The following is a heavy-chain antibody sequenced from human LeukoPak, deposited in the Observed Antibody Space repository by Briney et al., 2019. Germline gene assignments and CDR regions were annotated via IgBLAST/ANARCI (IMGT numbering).Heavy chain of an antibody. CDR3: ASTSRGVIDY. D-gene: IGHD3-10*01. V-gene: IGHV3-30-3*01. CDR2: ISFDGNNE. J-gene: IGHJ4*02. CDR1: GFTFSNYA. Sequence: GGSLRLSCVASGFTFSNYAMHWVRQAPGKGLEWLAVISFDGNNEYYADSVKGRFTISRDDSKNTLYLQMNSLRGEDAAVYYCASTSRGVIDYWGQGTLVTVSS.